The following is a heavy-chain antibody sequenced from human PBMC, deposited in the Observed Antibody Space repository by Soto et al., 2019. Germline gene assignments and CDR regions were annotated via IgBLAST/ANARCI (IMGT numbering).Heavy chain of an antibody. CDR2: IWYDGNDK. Sequence: QVQLVESGGGVVQPGRSLRLSCAASGFTFSSYGMHWVRQAPGKGLEWVAVIWYDGNDKYYADFVKGGFTISRDNAKNTVSLQMNSLRAEDTAVYYCARDRHSSSSGYFEYWGQGTLVTVSS. CDR1: GFTFSSYG. J-gene: IGHJ4*02. D-gene: IGHD6-6*01. V-gene: IGHV3-33*01. CDR3: ARDRHSSSSGYFEY.